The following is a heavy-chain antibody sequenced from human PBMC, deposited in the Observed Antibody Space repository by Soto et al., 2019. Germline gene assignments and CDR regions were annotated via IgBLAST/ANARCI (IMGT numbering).Heavy chain of an antibody. Sequence: GGSLRLSCAASGFTFSSYAMSWVRQAPGKGLEWVSAISGSGGSTYYADSVKGRFTISRDNSKNTMYLQMNSLRAEDTAVYYCAKSPVYGGNSPYYFDYWGQGTLVTVSS. D-gene: IGHD2-21*02. CDR2: ISGSGGST. CDR3: AKSPVYGGNSPYYFDY. CDR1: GFTFSSYA. J-gene: IGHJ4*02. V-gene: IGHV3-23*01.